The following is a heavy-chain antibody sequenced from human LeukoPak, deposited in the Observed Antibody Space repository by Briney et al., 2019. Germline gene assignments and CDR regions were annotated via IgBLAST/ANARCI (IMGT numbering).Heavy chain of an antibody. CDR2: MNPNSGNT. D-gene: IGHD5-12*01. CDR3: ARGGLVATIDGGIDY. Sequence: ASVKVSCKASGYTFTSYDINWVRQATGQELEWMGWMNPNSGNTGYAQKFQGRVTMTRNTPISTAYMELSSLRSEDTAVYYCARGGLVATIDGGIDYWGQGTLVTVSS. V-gene: IGHV1-8*01. CDR1: GYTFTSYD. J-gene: IGHJ4*02.